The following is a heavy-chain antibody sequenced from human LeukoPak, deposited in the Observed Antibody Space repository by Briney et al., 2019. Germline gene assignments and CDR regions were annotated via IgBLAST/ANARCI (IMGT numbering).Heavy chain of an antibody. V-gene: IGHV4-30-4*01. CDR2: IFHRGGT. CDR3: ASGYSGYEEFDY. D-gene: IGHD5-12*01. J-gene: IGHJ4*02. Sequence: SETLSLTCTVSNDSISSGDYYWNWIRQPPGKGLEWIGYIFHRGGTSYNPSRKSRILFSVDTSKNQFSLKLSSVTAADTAVYYCASGYSGYEEFDYWGQGTLVTVSS. CDR1: NDSISSGDYY.